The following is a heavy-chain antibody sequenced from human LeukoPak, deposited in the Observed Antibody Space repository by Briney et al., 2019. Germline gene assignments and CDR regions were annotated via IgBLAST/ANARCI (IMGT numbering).Heavy chain of an antibody. CDR3: ARTIGLMVYAGMLDWFDP. J-gene: IGHJ5*02. CDR1: GGFISNYY. Sequence: SETLSLTRTVSGGFISNYYWSWIRQPAGKGLEWIGRIYTSGSPSYNPSLKSRVTMSVDTPKNQFSLKLSSVTAADTAVYYCARTIGLMVYAGMLDWFDPWGQGTLVTVTS. D-gene: IGHD2-8*01. CDR2: IYTSGSP. V-gene: IGHV4-4*07.